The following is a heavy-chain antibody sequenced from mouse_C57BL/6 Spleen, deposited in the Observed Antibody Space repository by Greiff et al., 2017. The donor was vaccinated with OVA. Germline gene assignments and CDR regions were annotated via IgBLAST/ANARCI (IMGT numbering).Heavy chain of an antibody. CDR3: TRRGYSNFYAMDY. D-gene: IGHD2-5*01. CDR1: GFTFSSYA. CDR2: ISSGGDYI. Sequence: EVQGVESGEGLVKPGGSLKLSCAASGFTFSSYAMSWVRQTPEKRLEWVAYISSGGDYIYYADTVKGRFTISRDNARNTLYLQMSSLKSEDTAMYYCTRRGYSNFYAMDYWGQGTSVTVSS. J-gene: IGHJ4*01. V-gene: IGHV5-9-1*02.